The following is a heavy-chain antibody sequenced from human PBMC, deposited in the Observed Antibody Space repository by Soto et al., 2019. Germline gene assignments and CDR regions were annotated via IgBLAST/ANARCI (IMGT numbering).Heavy chain of an antibody. V-gene: IGHV1-2*02. Sequence: ASVKVSLNCSGNAFTDFYIHCVHQAPGQVFDWXGWINTKNYGINHAQKFEGRVTMTRDTSGNTSYMDLNRLNFDDSAIYYCVRGQSVLYLDLWGRGTQVTVSS. CDR3: VRGQSVLYLDL. J-gene: IGHJ5*02. CDR2: INTKNYGI. D-gene: IGHD2-2*02. CDR1: GNAFTDFY.